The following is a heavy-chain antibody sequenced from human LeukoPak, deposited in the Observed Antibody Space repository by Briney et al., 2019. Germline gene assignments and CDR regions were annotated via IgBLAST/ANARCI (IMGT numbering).Heavy chain of an antibody. Sequence: GGSLRLSCTASGFTFSSYAMSWVRQAPGKGLEWVSTVSGSGATTYYAESVKGRFTISRDNSRSTVYLQMNSLRAEDTAVYYCARDQGGSPFDYWGQGTLVTVSS. CDR2: VSGSGATT. V-gene: IGHV3-23*01. J-gene: IGHJ4*02. D-gene: IGHD1-26*01. CDR1: GFTFSSYA. CDR3: ARDQGGSPFDY.